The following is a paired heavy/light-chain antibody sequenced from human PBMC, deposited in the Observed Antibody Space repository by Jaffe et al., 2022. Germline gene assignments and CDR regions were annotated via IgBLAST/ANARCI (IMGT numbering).Light chain of an antibody. CDR1: QSVISY. CDR3: QQRRDWPLT. Sequence: EIVLTQSPATLSLSPGERATLSCRASQSVISYLAWYQQKPGQAPRLLIYDASSRATGIPARFSGSGSGTDFTLTISSLEPEDLAVYYCQQRRDWPLTFGGGTKVEIK. CDR2: DAS. J-gene: IGKJ4*01. V-gene: IGKV3-11*01.
Heavy chain of an antibody. D-gene: IGHD4-17*01. CDR1: GGTFSRSA. CDR2: VIPIFGTP. Sequence: QVQLVQSGAEVKKPGSSVKVSCKASGGTFSRSAISWVRQAPGQGLEWMGGVIPIFGTPNYAQKFQGRVTISADESTTTAYMELRGLRAEDTAVYYCARDIKSTVTTYYFDFWGQGTLVTVSS. J-gene: IGHJ4*02. V-gene: IGHV1-69*01. CDR3: ARDIKSTVTTYYFDF.